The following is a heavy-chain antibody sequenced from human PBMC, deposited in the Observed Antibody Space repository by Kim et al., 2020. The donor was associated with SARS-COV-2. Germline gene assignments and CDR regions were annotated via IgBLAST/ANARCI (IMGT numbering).Heavy chain of an antibody. CDR1: GFTFSSDA. D-gene: IGHD3-10*01. Sequence: GGSLRLSCAASGFTFSSDAMSWVRQAPGKGLEWVSIISDSGVTYYADSVKGRFTISRDNSKDTLYLQMNSLRAEDTAVYYCGKRTSNSGTYNPHDYWGQGTLVTVSS. CDR2: ISDSGVT. CDR3: GKRTSNSGTYNPHDY. V-gene: IGHV3-23*01. J-gene: IGHJ4*02.